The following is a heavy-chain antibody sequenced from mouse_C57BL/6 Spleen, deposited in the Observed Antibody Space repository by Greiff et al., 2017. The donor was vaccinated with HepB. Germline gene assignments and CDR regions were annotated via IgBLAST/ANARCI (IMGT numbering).Heavy chain of an antibody. J-gene: IGHJ1*03. CDR3: ASSTHWYFDV. V-gene: IGHV5-6*01. D-gene: IGHD2-1*01. CDR1: GFTFSSYG. Sequence: EVKLVESGGDLVKPGGSLKLSCAASGFTFSSYGMSWVRQTPDKRLEWVATISSGGSYTYYPDSVKGRFTISRDNAKNTLYLQMSSLKSEDTAMYYCASSTHWYFDVWGTGTTVTVSS. CDR2: ISSGGSYT.